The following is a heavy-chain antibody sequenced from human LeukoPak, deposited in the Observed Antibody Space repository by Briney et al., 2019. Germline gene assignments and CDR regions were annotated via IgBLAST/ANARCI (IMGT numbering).Heavy chain of an antibody. CDR3: ARVGGWLVRRQGVVFDY. D-gene: IGHD6-19*01. CDR2: IYHSGST. J-gene: IGHJ4*02. Sequence: SETLSLTCAVSGYSISSGYYWGWIRPPPGKGLEWIGSIYHSGSTYYNPSLKSRVTISVDTSKNQFSLKLSSVTAADTAVYYCARVGGWLVRRQGVVFDYWGQGTLVTVSS. V-gene: IGHV4-38-2*01. CDR1: GYSISSGYY.